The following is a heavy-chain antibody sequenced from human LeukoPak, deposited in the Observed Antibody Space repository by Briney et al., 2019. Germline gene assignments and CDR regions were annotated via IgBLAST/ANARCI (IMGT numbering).Heavy chain of an antibody. J-gene: IGHJ4*02. CDR1: GFTFSSYA. CDR2: ISYDGSNK. Sequence: PGGSLRLSCAASGFTFSSYAMHWVRQAPGKGLEWVAVISYDGSNKYYADSVKGRFTISRDNSKNTLYLQMNSLRAEDTAVYYCASVRQQLRLGTNWGQGTLVTVSS. V-gene: IGHV3-30-3*01. D-gene: IGHD6-13*01. CDR3: ASVRQQLRLGTN.